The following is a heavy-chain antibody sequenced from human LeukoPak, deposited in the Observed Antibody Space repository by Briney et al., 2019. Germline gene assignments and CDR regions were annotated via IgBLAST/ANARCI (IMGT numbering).Heavy chain of an antibody. J-gene: IGHJ3*02. Sequence: PGGSLRLSCATFGFTFSSYWMSWVRQAPGKGLEWVANIKQDGSEKYYVDSVKGRFTISRDNAKNSPYLQMNSLRAEDTAVYYCARSTYYYDIDGFDIWGQGTMVIVSS. CDR3: ARSTYYYDIDGFDI. D-gene: IGHD3-22*01. CDR1: GFTFSSYW. V-gene: IGHV3-7*01. CDR2: IKQDGSEK.